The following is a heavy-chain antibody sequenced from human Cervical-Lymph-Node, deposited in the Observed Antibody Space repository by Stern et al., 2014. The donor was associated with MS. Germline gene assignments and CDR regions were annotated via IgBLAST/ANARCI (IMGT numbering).Heavy chain of an antibody. J-gene: IGHJ4*02. CDR2: ISPDGGRT. Sequence: VQLLESGAEVKKPGASVKVSCTASGYTFTDYNIQWVRQAPGQGLEWMGMISPDGGRTAYAPKFRGRVTMTRDKSTTTVYMELNSLRSEDTAVYFCARVAPTVGAAYWGQGTLVTVSS. CDR1: GYTFTDYN. V-gene: IGHV1-46*01. D-gene: IGHD1-26*01. CDR3: ARVAPTVGAAY.